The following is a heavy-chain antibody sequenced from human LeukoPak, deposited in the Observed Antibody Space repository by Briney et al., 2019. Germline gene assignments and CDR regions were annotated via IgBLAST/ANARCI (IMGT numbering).Heavy chain of an antibody. J-gene: IGHJ4*02. CDR1: GFTFSSYA. CDR2: ISGSGGST. V-gene: IGHV3-23*01. D-gene: IGHD6-19*01. CDR3: GKEVFYGSCLYHG. Sequence: GSLRLSCAASGFTFSSYAMSWVRQAPGKGLEWVSAISGSGGSTYYADSVKGRFTISRANSKNTLYLRMNSLRAEDTAVYYCGKEVFYGSCLYHGWGQGTLVTVSS.